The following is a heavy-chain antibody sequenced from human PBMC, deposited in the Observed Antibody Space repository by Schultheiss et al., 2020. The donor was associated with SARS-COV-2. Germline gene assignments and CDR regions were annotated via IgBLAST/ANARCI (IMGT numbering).Heavy chain of an antibody. CDR1: GGSISSYY. CDR2: IYYSGST. J-gene: IGHJ4*02. D-gene: IGHD3-22*01. CDR3: ARAPYYYDSSGYYYSGYFDY. Sequence: SQTLSLTCTVSGGSISSYYWSWIRQPPGKGLEWIGYIYYSGSTYYNPSLKSRVTISVDTSKNQFSLKLSSVTAADTAVYYCARAPYYYDSSGYYYSGYFDYWGQGTLVTVSS. V-gene: IGHV4-59*12.